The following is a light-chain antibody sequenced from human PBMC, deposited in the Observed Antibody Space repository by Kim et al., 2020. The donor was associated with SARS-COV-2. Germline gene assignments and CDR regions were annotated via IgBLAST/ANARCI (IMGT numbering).Light chain of an antibody. CDR2: RKN. CDR3: SAWDSSLSAWV. Sequence: RQTATLTCTGNSSNVGDQGAAWLQQHQGHPPKHLSYRKNNRPSGISERLSASRSGNTASLTITGLQPEDEADYYCSAWDSSLSAWVFGGGTQMTVL. V-gene: IGLV10-54*01. CDR1: SSNVGDQG. J-gene: IGLJ3*02.